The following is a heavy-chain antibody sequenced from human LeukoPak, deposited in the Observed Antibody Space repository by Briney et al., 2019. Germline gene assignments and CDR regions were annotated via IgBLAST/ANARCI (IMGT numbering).Heavy chain of an antibody. Sequence: ASVKVSCKTSGGTLSRYAISWVRQAPGQGLEWMGEIIPIFGTANYAQKFQGRVTITADESTSTAYMELSSLRSEDTAVYYCAREMGSSSWYAWFDPWGQGTLVTVSS. CDR3: AREMGSSSWYAWFDP. J-gene: IGHJ5*02. CDR2: IIPIFGTA. V-gene: IGHV1-69*13. CDR1: GGTLSRYA. D-gene: IGHD6-13*01.